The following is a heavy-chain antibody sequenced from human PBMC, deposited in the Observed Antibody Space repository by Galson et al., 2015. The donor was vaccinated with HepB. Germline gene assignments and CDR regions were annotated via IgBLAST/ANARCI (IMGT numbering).Heavy chain of an antibody. D-gene: IGHD1-26*01. V-gene: IGHV3-30*03. Sequence: SLRLSCAASGFTFSSYGMHWVRQAPGKGLEWVAVISYDGSNKYYADSVKGRFTVSRDNSKNTLYLQMNSLRAEDTAVYYCAREEGLVGATRPGYFDFWGQGTLVTVSS. CDR2: ISYDGSNK. CDR3: AREEGLVGATRPGYFDF. CDR1: GFTFSSYG. J-gene: IGHJ4*02.